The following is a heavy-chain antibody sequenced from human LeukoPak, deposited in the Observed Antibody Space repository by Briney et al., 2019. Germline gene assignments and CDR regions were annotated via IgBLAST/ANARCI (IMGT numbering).Heavy chain of an antibody. CDR1: GGSISSYY. Sequence: SETLSLTCTVSGGSISSYYWSWIRQPPGRGLEWIGYIYYSGSTNYNPSLKSRVTISVDTSKNQFSLKLSSVTAADTAVYYCARHTRLAAAYYDAFDIWGQGTMVTVSS. V-gene: IGHV4-59*08. CDR2: IYYSGST. J-gene: IGHJ3*02. CDR3: ARHTRLAAAYYDAFDI. D-gene: IGHD6-13*01.